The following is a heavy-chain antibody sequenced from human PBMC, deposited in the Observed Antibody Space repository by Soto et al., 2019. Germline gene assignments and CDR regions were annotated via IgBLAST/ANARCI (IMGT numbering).Heavy chain of an antibody. Sequence: QVQLQESGPGLVKPSGTLSLTCAVSGASIRSSNWWTWVRQSPGKGREWIGEIYHSGGTNYQPSLKSRVTISVDKSKNQFSLELRSVTAADTAVYYCARGSRDPDWFDPWGQGTLVTVSS. CDR2: IYHSGGT. J-gene: IGHJ5*02. V-gene: IGHV4-4*02. CDR3: ARGSRDPDWFDP. D-gene: IGHD3-10*01. CDR1: GASIRSSNW.